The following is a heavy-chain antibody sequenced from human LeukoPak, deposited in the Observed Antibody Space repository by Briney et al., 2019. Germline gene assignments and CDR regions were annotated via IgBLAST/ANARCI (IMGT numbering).Heavy chain of an antibody. D-gene: IGHD5-18*01. CDR3: ARRDDSYGYRWYFDL. J-gene: IGHJ2*01. Sequence: PSETLSLTCTVSGGSISSYYWSWIRQPPGKGLEWIGYIYYSGSTNYNPSLKSRVTISVDTSKNQFSLKLSSVTAADMAVYYCARRDDSYGYRWYFDLWGRGTLVTVSS. CDR2: IYYSGST. V-gene: IGHV4-59*08. CDR1: GGSISSYY.